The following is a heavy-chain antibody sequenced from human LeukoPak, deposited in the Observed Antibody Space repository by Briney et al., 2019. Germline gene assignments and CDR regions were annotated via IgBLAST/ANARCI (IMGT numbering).Heavy chain of an antibody. V-gene: IGHV4-39*01. CDR3: ASRDSEQQLVYYYGMDV. J-gene: IGHJ6*02. Sequence: SETLSLTCTVSGGSISSSSYYWGWIRQPPGKGLEWIGSIYYSGSTYYNPSLKSRVTISVDTSKNQFSLKLSSVTAADTAVYYCASRDSEQQLVYYYGMDVWGQGTTVTVSS. CDR2: IYYSGST. D-gene: IGHD6-13*01. CDR1: GGSISSSSYY.